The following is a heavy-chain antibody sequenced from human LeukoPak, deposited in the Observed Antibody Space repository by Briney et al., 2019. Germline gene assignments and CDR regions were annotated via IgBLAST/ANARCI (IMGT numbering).Heavy chain of an antibody. CDR1: GFTFRSYG. D-gene: IGHD2-15*01. V-gene: IGHV3-33*01. Sequence: PGRSLRLSCAASGFTFRSYGMHWVRQAPGKGLEWVAVIWYDGSNKYYSDSVKGRFTISRDNSKNTLYLQMNSLSAEDTAVYYCARRVARYSVDYWGQGTLVTVSS. J-gene: IGHJ4*02. CDR2: IWYDGSNK. CDR3: ARRVARYSVDY.